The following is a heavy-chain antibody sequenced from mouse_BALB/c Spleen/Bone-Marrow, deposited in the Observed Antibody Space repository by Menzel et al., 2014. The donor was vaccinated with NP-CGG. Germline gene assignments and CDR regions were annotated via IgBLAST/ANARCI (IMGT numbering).Heavy chain of an antibody. V-gene: IGHV1S81*02. J-gene: IGHJ2*01. Sequence: VQLRQSGAELVKPGASVKLSCKASGYTFTSYWMHWVKQRPGQGLEWIGEINPSNGRTNYNEKFKTKATLTVDKSSSTAYMQLSSLTSEDSAVYYCARWLLYYWGQGTTLTVSS. CDR2: INPSNGRT. D-gene: IGHD2-12*01. CDR1: GYTFTSYW. CDR3: ARWLLYY.